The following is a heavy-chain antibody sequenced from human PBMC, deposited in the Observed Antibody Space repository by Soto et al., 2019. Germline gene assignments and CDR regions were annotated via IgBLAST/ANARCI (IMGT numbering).Heavy chain of an antibody. V-gene: IGHV3-23*01. CDR3: AKAAVAGPYYYYGMDV. D-gene: IGHD6-19*01. CDR1: GFTFSSYA. Sequence: VQLLESGGGLVQPGGSLRLSCAASGFTFSSYAMSWVRQAPGKGLEWVSAISGSGGSTYYADSVKGRFTISRDNSKNTLYLQMNSLRAEDTAVYYCAKAAVAGPYYYYGMDVWGQGTTVTVSS. J-gene: IGHJ6*02. CDR2: ISGSGGST.